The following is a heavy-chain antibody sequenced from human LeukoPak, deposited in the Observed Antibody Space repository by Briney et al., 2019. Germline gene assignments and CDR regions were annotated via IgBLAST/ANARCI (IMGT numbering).Heavy chain of an antibody. Sequence: SLRLSCAASGFTFSSYWMSWVRQAPGKGLEWVANIKQDGSENHYVDSVKGRFTISSDNAKNSLSLQMNSLRVEDTAVYYCARPIATGIDPFDCWGQGTLVAVST. D-gene: IGHD6-13*01. J-gene: IGHJ4*02. V-gene: IGHV3-7*01. CDR2: IKQDGSEN. CDR3: ARPIATGIDPFDC. CDR1: GFTFSSYW.